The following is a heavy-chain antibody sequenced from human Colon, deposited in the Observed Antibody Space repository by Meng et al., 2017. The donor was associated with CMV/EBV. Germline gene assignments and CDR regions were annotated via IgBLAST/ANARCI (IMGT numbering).Heavy chain of an antibody. CDR3: ARERRHYDDNSGYGSIDY. J-gene: IGHJ4*02. V-gene: IGHV3-11*04. Sequence: FTFREYYMTLIRQAPGKGLEWVSYIGARGNNIYYADSVKGRFTISRDNAKNSLYLQLNSLRAEDMAVYYCARERRHYDDNSGYGSIDYWGQGTLVTVSS. CDR1: FTFREYY. D-gene: IGHD3-22*01. CDR2: IGARGNNI.